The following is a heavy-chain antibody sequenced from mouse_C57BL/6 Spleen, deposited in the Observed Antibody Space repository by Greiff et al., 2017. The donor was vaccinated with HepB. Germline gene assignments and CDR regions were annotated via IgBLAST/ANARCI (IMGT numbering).Heavy chain of an antibody. CDR2: IDPSDSYT. CDR1: GYTFTSYW. Sequence: QVQLQQPGAELVMPGASVKLSCKASGYTFTSYWMHWVKQRPGQGLEWIGEIDPSDSYTNYNQKFKGKSTLTVDKSSSTAYMQLSSLTSEDSAVYYCARSYLREGYGSSRYFDVWGTGTTVTVSS. J-gene: IGHJ1*03. V-gene: IGHV1-69*01. CDR3: ARSYLREGYGSSRYFDV. D-gene: IGHD1-1*01.